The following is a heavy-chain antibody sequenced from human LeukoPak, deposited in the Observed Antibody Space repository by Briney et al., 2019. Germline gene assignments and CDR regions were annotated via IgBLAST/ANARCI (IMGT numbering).Heavy chain of an antibody. CDR1: GGSFSGYY. Sequence: SETLSLTCAVYGGSFSGYYWSWIRQPPGKGLEWIGEINHSGSTNYNPSLKSRVTISVDTSKNQFSLKLSSVTAADTAVYYCARGVSYYYGSGSYAYWGQGTLVTVSS. J-gene: IGHJ4*02. V-gene: IGHV4-34*01. CDR3: ARGVSYYYGSGSYAY. CDR2: INHSGST. D-gene: IGHD3-10*01.